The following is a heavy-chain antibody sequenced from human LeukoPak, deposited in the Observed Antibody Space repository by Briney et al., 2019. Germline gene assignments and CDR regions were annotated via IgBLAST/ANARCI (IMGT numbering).Heavy chain of an antibody. CDR1: GFTASYNY. Sequence: GGSLRLSCAASGFTASYNYMTWVRQAPGKGLEWVSVIYIGGTTYYADSVKGRFTISRDNSKNTLFLQMNSLRAEDTAFYYCAREIYAPGNVPFDYWGQGTLVTVSS. D-gene: IGHD3-10*01. V-gene: IGHV3-66*02. CDR3: AREIYAPGNVPFDY. J-gene: IGHJ4*02. CDR2: IYIGGTT.